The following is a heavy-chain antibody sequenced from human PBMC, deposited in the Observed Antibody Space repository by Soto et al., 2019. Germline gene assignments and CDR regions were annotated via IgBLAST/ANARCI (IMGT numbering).Heavy chain of an antibody. CDR2: TIPAIDLI. V-gene: IGHV1-69*02. CDR1: AGTFDTYS. CDR3: AITGSFAY. J-gene: IGHJ4*02. D-gene: IGHD3-10*01. Sequence: QVQLVQSGAEVKKPGASVKVSCKASAGTFDTYSIMWVRQAPGQGLEWMGRTIPAIDLINYAQKFQGRFTITVDKSTTTVYMELRSLRYEDTAIYYCAITGSFAYGGQGTLVTVSS.